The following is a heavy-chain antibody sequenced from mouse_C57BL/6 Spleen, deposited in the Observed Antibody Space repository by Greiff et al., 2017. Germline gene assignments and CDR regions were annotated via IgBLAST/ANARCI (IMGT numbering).Heavy chain of an antibody. CDR2: IDPETGGT. Sequence: VQLVESGAELVRPGASVTLSCKASGYTFTDYEMHWVKQTPVHGLEWIGAIDPETGGTAYNQKFKGKAILTADKSSSTAYMELRSLTSEDSAVYYCTRREDEYFDVWGTGTTVTVSS. CDR3: TRREDEYFDV. V-gene: IGHV1-15*01. J-gene: IGHJ1*03. CDR1: GYTFTDYE.